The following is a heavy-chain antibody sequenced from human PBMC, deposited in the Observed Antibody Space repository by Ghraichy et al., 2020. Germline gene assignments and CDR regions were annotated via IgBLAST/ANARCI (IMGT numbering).Heavy chain of an antibody. CDR3: ARRRNYDSSGLDAFDI. J-gene: IGHJ3*02. D-gene: IGHD3-22*01. V-gene: IGHV1-2*02. Sequence: ASVKVSCKASGYTFTGYYMYWVRQAPGQGLEWMGWINPNSGGTNYAQKFQGRVTMTRDTSISTAYMELSRLRSDDTAVYYCARRRNYDSSGLDAFDIWGQGTMVTVSS. CDR2: INPNSGGT. CDR1: GYTFTGYY.